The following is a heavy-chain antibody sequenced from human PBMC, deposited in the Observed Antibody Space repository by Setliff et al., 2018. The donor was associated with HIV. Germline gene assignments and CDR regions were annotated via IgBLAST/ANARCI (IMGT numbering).Heavy chain of an antibody. D-gene: IGHD5-12*01. CDR2: IIHSGSI. J-gene: IGHJ4*02. CDR1: GGSFNDYY. CDR3: ARGYASGYDAYGY. V-gene: IGHV4-34*01. Sequence: ETLSLTCAVYGGSFNDYYWSWIRQPPGKGLEWIGEIIHSGSINYNPSLKSRVTISVDTYNNQFSLNMNSVNAADTAVYYCARGYASGYDAYGYWGQGTPVTVSS.